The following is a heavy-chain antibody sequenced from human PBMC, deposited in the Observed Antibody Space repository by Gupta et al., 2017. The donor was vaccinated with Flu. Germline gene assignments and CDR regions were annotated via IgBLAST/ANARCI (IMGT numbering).Heavy chain of an antibody. CDR1: GGSVSSGTYY. CDR3: GRAPHA. CDR2: NDGNGKI. V-gene: IGHV4-39*01. Sequence: QLQLQESGPGLVTPSETLSLTCTFSGGSVSSGTYYWGWIRQPPGKGLEWIGSNDGNGKIDYSPSLESRVTRSVDTSKNQFSRRLTSVTAADTAVYDCGRAPHAGGQGTMVFVSS. J-gene: IGHJ4*02.